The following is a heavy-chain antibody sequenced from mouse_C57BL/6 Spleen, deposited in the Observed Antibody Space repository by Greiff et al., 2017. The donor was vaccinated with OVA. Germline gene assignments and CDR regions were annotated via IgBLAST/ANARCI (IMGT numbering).Heavy chain of an antibody. D-gene: IGHD2-5*01. J-gene: IGHJ2*01. CDR1: GFNIKDDY. CDR2: IDPENGDT. CDR3: TTGSNYVGDFDY. V-gene: IGHV14-4*01. Sequence: EVKLVESGAELVRPGASVKLSCTASGFNIKDDYMHWVKQRPEQGLEWIGWIDPENGDTEYASKFQGKATITADTSSNTAYLQLSSLTSEDTAVYYCTTGSNYVGDFDYWGQGTTLTVSS.